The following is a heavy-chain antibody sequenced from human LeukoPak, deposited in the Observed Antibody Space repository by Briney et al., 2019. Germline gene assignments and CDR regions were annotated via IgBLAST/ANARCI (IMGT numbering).Heavy chain of an antibody. CDR3: ARNYYDSSGYYYVSAFDI. CDR2: IYPGDSDT. J-gene: IGHJ3*02. D-gene: IGHD3-22*01. CDR1: GYSFTSYW. Sequence: GESLKISGKGSGYSFTSYWIGWVRQMPGKGLEWMGIIYPGDSDTRYSPSFQGQVTISADKSISTAYLQWSSLKASDTAMYYCARNYYDSSGYYYVSAFDIWGQGTMVTVSS. V-gene: IGHV5-51*01.